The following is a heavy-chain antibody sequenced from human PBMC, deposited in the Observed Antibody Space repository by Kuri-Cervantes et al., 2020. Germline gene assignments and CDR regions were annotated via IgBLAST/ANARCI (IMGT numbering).Heavy chain of an antibody. CDR1: GFTFSDYY. Sequence: GESLKISCAASGFTFSDYYMSWIRQAPGKGLEWVSYISSSGSTIYYADSVKGRFTISRDNAKNSLYLQMSSLRAEDTAVYYCAKETAGTTDYWGQGTLVTVSS. CDR2: ISSSGSTI. CDR3: AKETAGTTDY. D-gene: IGHD6-13*01. J-gene: IGHJ4*02. V-gene: IGHV3-11*01.